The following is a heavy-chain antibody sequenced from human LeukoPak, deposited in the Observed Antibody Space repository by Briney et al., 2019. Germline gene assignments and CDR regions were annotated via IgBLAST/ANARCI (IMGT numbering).Heavy chain of an antibody. V-gene: IGHV1-46*01. D-gene: IGHD6-13*01. Sequence: ASVKVSCKASGYTFTSYYMHWVRQAPGQGLEWMGIIYPSGGSTSYAQKFQGRVTITRDTSTSTVYMELSSLRSEDTAVYYCARRALSSRVSDYWGQGTLVTVSS. CDR3: ARRALSSRVSDY. J-gene: IGHJ4*02. CDR2: IYPSGGST. CDR1: GYTFTSYY.